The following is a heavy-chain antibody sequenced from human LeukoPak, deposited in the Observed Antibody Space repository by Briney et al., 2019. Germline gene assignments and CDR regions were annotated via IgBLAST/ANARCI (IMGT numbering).Heavy chain of an antibody. CDR3: ARWMGTWNAFDI. CDR1: GGSISSGGYY. Sequence: PSETLSLTCTVSGGSISSGGYYWSWIRQHPGKGLEWIGYIYYSGSTYYNPSLKSRVTISVDTSKNQFSLKLSSVTAADTAVYFCARWMGTWNAFDIWGQGTVVTVSS. J-gene: IGHJ3*02. CDR2: IYYSGST. V-gene: IGHV4-31*03. D-gene: IGHD1-1*01.